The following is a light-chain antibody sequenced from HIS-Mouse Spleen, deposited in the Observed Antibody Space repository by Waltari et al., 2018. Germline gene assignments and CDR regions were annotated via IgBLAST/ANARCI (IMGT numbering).Light chain of an antibody. CDR3: QQYNNWPPLLFT. CDR2: GAS. Sequence: EIVMTQSPATLSVSPGERATLSCRASQSVSSNLAWYQQKPGQAHRLIIYGASTRATGIPARFSGSGSGTEFTLTISSMQSEDFAVYYCQQYNNWPPLLFTFGPGTKVDIK. CDR1: QSVSSN. J-gene: IGKJ3*01. V-gene: IGKV3-15*01.